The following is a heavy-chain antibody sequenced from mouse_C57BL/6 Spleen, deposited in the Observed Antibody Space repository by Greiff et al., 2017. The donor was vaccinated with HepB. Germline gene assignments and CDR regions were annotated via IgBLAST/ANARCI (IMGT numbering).Heavy chain of an antibody. J-gene: IGHJ3*01. CDR2: INPNNGGT. CDR3: AREEAAQATFAY. Sequence: VQLQQSGPELVKPGASVKISCKASGYTFTDYYMNWVKQSHGKSLEWIGDINPNNGGTSYNQKFKGKATLTVDKSSSTAYMELRSLTSEDSAVYYCAREEAAQATFAYWGQGTLVTVSA. V-gene: IGHV1-26*01. D-gene: IGHD3-2*02. CDR1: GYTFTDYY.